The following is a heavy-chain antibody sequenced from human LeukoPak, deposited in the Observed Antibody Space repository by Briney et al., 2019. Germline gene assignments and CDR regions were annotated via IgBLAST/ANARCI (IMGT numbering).Heavy chain of an antibody. CDR3: ARRISTRRGETCSSTSCYFDY. Sequence: SETLSLTCAVSGFSISSGYFWGWIRQPPGKGLEWIGSIFHNGITYYNPSLKSRITISVDTSKNQFSLKLSSVTAADTAVYYCARRISTRRGETCSSTSCYFDYWGKGTLVTVSS. CDR1: GFSISSGYF. D-gene: IGHD2-2*01. J-gene: IGHJ4*02. CDR2: IFHNGIT. V-gene: IGHV4-38-2*01.